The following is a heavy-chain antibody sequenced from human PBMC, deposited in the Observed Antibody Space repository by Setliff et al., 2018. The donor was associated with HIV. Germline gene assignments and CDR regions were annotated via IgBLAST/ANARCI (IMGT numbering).Heavy chain of an antibody. CDR1: GDSIRTGNFY. Sequence: SETLSLTCTVSGDSIRTGNFYWTWVRQLPGKGLEWIGFVHHGGTTLYTSSLKSRLIMSMDTSKNQFSLKLNSVTDADTAVYFCARQIAADVNWFDPWGQGTLVTVSS. CDR3: ARQIAADVNWFDP. D-gene: IGHD2-15*01. CDR2: VHHGGTT. V-gene: IGHV4-30-4*08. J-gene: IGHJ5*02.